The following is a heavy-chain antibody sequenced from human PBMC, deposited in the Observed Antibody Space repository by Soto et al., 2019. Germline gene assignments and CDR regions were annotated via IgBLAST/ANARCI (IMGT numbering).Heavy chain of an antibody. Sequence: GASVKVSCKASGYTFTSYGISWVRQAPGQGLEWMGRISAYNGNTNYAQKLQGRVTMTTDTSTSTAYIELRSLISDDTAVYYCARFWDSTDYWGQGTLVTVSS. CDR3: ARFWDSTDY. CDR1: GYTFTSYG. J-gene: IGHJ4*02. D-gene: IGHD3-16*01. CDR2: ISAYNGNT. V-gene: IGHV1-18*01.